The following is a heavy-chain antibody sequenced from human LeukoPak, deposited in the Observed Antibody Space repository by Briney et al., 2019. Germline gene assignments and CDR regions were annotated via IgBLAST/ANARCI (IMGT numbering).Heavy chain of an antibody. Sequence: ASVKVSCKASGNTFTGYYMHWVRQAPGQGLEWMGWINPNSGGTNYAQKFQGRVTMTRDTSISTAYMELSRLRSDDTAVYYCARESRYCSSTSCPFRDAFDIWGQGTMVTVSS. J-gene: IGHJ3*02. D-gene: IGHD2-2*01. CDR3: ARESRYCSSTSCPFRDAFDI. CDR1: GNTFTGYY. CDR2: INPNSGGT. V-gene: IGHV1-2*02.